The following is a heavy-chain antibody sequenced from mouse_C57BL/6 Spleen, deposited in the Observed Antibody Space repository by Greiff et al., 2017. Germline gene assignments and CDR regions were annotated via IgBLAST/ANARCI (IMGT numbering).Heavy chain of an antibody. Sequence: VQLQQPGAELVKPGASVKLSCKASGYTFTSYWMHWVKQRPGQGLEWIGMIHPNSGSTNYNEKFKSKATLTVDKSSSTAYMQLSSLTSEDSAVYDCARSSGSSYDWFAYWGQGTLVTVSA. J-gene: IGHJ3*01. D-gene: IGHD1-1*01. V-gene: IGHV1-64*01. CDR3: ARSSGSSYDWFAY. CDR2: IHPNSGST. CDR1: GYTFTSYW.